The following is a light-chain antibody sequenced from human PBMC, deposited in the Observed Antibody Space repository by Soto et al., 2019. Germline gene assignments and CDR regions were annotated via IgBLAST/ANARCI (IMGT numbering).Light chain of an antibody. J-gene: IGLJ2*01. CDR3: TSYSSSRILL. Sequence: QSVLTQPASVSGSPGQSITISCTGTSSDVGGYKYVSWYQQHPGKAPKLMIYDVSNRPSGVSNRFSASKSGNTASLTISGLQAEDGADYYCTSYSSSRILLFGGGTKLTVL. V-gene: IGLV2-14*01. CDR2: DVS. CDR1: SSDVGGYKY.